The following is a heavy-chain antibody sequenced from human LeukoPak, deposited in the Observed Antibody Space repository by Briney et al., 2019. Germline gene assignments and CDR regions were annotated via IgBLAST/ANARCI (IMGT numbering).Heavy chain of an antibody. CDR3: AKKFTGTTVISGDYFDY. J-gene: IGHJ4*02. CDR2: IPGSGGAT. CDR1: GFTFSSYA. V-gene: IGHV3-23*01. D-gene: IGHD4-17*01. Sequence: GGSLRLSCEASGFTFSSYAIRWVRQAPGTGLEWVSPIPGSGGATYYADSVKGRFTISRDNSKNTLYLQMNSLRAEDTAVYYCAKKFTGTTVISGDYFDYWGQGTPVTVSS.